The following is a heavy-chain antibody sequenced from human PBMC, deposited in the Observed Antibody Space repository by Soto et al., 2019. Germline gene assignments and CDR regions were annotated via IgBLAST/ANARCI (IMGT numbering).Heavy chain of an antibody. CDR3: ARYNMNDYGDYVHQI. V-gene: IGHV1-69*13. D-gene: IGHD4-17*01. CDR1: GGTFSSYA. Sequence: PAASVKVSCKASGGTFSSYAISWVRQAPGQGLEWMGGIIPIFGTANYAQKFQGRVTITADESTSTAYMELSSLRSEDTAVYYCARYNMNDYGDYVHQIWGQGTLVTVSS. J-gene: IGHJ4*02. CDR2: IIPIFGTA.